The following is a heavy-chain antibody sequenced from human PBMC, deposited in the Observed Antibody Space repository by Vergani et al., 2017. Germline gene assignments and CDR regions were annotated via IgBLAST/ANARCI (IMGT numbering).Heavy chain of an antibody. D-gene: IGHD6-13*01. CDR2: IYTSGST. CDR1: GGSISSGSYY. CDR3: ARERDSSSWGIDY. V-gene: IGHV4-61*02. Sequence: QVQLQESGPGLVKPSQTLSLTCTVPGGSISSGSYYWSWIRQPAGKGLEWIGRIYTSGSTNYNPSLKSRVTISVDTSKNQFSLKLGSVTAADTAVYYCARERDSSSWGIDYWGQGTLVTVSS. J-gene: IGHJ4*02.